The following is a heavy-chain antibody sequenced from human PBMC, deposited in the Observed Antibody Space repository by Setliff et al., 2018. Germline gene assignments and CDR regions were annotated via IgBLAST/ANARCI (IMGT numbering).Heavy chain of an antibody. D-gene: IGHD3-3*01. J-gene: IGHJ5*02. CDR2: INPNSGDT. CDR3: VREGLSFGPGCCPNWLDP. V-gene: IGHV1-2*02. CDR1: GNTFTGYY. Sequence: GASVKVSCKASGNTFTGYYIHWLRQAPGQGLEWMGCINPNSGDTTFAQKFQGRVTMTTDTSTSTAYMDLRSLTSDDTAVYYCVREGLSFGPGCCPNWLDPWGQGTLVTVSS.